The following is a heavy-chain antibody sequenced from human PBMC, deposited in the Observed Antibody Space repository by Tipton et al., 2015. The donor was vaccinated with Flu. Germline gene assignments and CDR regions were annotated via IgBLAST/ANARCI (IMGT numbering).Heavy chain of an antibody. D-gene: IGHD3-22*01. V-gene: IGHV4-34*01. CDR1: GGSFSGYY. CDR2: INHSGST. Sequence: LRLSCAVYGGSFSGYYWSWIRQPPGKGLEWIGEINHSGSTNYNPSLKSRVTISVDTSKNQFSLKLSSVTAADTAVYYCARGHLHHYYDSSGYYSTWGQGTLVTVSS. CDR3: ARGHLHHYYDSSGYYST. J-gene: IGHJ4*02.